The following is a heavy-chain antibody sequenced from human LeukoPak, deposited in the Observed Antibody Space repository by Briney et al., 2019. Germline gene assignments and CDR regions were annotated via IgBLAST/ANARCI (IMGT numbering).Heavy chain of an antibody. CDR1: GYTFTGYY. Sequence: ASVKVSCKASGYTFTGYYMHWVRQAPGQGLEWMGRINPNSGGTNYAQKFQGRVTMTRDTSISTAYMELSSLRSDDTAVYYCARLVVPAVPFDYWGQGTLVTVSS. CDR2: INPNSGGT. D-gene: IGHD2-2*01. V-gene: IGHV1-2*06. CDR3: ARLVVPAVPFDY. J-gene: IGHJ4*02.